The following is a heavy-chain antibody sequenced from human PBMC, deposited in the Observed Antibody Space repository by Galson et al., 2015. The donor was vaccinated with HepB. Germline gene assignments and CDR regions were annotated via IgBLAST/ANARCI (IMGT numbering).Heavy chain of an antibody. V-gene: IGHV3-7*03. CDR1: GFTFSSYW. J-gene: IGHJ6*03. CDR2: IKQDESEK. Sequence: SLRLSCAASGFTFSSYWMSWVRQAPGKGLEWVANIKQDESEKYYVDSMKGRFIISRDNAKNLLYLQMNSLRAEDTAVYYWSREYYDLWSGYYPMDVWGKGTTVTVSS. D-gene: IGHD3-3*01. CDR3: SREYYDLWSGYYPMDV.